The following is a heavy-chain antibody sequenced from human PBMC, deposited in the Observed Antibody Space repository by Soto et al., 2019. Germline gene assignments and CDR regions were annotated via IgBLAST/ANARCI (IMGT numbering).Heavy chain of an antibody. Sequence: GGSLRLSCAASGFTVSSNYMSWVRQAPGKGLEWVSVIYSGGSTYYADSVKGRFTISRDNSKNTLYLQMNSLRAEDTAVYYCASYIAVADSADAFDIWGQGTMVTVSS. CDR1: GFTVSSNY. CDR3: ASYIAVADSADAFDI. J-gene: IGHJ3*02. V-gene: IGHV3-53*01. CDR2: IYSGGST. D-gene: IGHD6-19*01.